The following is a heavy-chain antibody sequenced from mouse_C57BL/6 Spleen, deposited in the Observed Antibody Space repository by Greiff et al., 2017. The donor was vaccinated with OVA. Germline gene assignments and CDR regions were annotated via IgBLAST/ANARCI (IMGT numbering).Heavy chain of an antibody. CDR3: ARSTSIRDYFDY. CDR2: IHPNSGST. Sequence: QVQLQQPGAELVKPGASVKLSCKASGYTFTSYWMHWVKQRPGQGLEWIGMIHPNSGSTNYNEKFKSKATLTVDKSASTAYMQLSSLTSEDSAVYSCARSTSIRDYFDYWGQGTTLTVSS. CDR1: GYTFTSYW. J-gene: IGHJ2*01. V-gene: IGHV1-64*01. D-gene: IGHD1-3*01.